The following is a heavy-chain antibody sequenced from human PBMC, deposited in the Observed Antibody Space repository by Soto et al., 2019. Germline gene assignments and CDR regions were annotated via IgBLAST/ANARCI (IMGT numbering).Heavy chain of an antibody. D-gene: IGHD2-8*02. Sequence: GGSLRLSCVASGFTLRGYVMSWVRQAPGKGLECVAVISGSGETTYADSVKGRFTISRDKSNNMVFPQMNSLRAEDTAVYYCATRGHVLRLAPALKLVVDPWGQGTLVTVSS. CDR3: ATRGHVLRLAPALKLVVDP. V-gene: IGHV3-23*01. CDR1: GFTLRGYV. CDR2: ISGSGETT. J-gene: IGHJ5*02.